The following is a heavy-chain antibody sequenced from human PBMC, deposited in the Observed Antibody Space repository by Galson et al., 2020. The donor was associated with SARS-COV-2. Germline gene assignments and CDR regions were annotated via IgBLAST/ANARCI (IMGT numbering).Heavy chain of an antibody. V-gene: IGHV3-49*03. CDR3: TRRNDYHDY. CDR1: GFTFGDYP. CDR2: IRSKPYGGTT. Sequence: GGSLRLSCTASGFTFGDYPMSWFRQAPGKGLEWVGFIRSKPYGGTTEYAASVKGRFTISRDDSKSIAYLQMNSLKTEDTAVYYCTRRNDYHDYWGQGTLVTVSS. J-gene: IGHJ4*02.